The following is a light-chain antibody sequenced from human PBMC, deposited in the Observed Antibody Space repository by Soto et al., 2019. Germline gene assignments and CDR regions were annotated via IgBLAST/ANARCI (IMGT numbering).Light chain of an antibody. Sequence: DIQMTQSPSSLSASVGDRVTITCQASQNISDYLNWYQQKPGKAPKLLIYDASNLETGVPSRFSGSRSGTDFTFTISSLQPEDFAAYYCQQYDTRPFTFGPGTKVDIK. CDR2: DAS. V-gene: IGKV1-33*01. CDR1: QNISDY. J-gene: IGKJ3*01. CDR3: QQYDTRPFT.